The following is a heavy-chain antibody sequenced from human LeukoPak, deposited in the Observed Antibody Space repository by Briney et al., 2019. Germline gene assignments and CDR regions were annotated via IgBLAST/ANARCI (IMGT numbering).Heavy chain of an antibody. D-gene: IGHD2-2*01. J-gene: IGHJ4*02. CDR3: ARDIGAGYCRTTSCYHFY. CDR2: ISGFNGNT. CDR1: GYTFTSYG. V-gene: IGHV1-18*01. Sequence: ASVKVSCKASGYTFTSYGVSWVRQAPGQGLEWMGWISGFNGNTNYAQNLQGRVTMTTDTSTSTAYMELRSLRSDDTAVYYCARDIGAGYCRTTSCYHFYWGQGSLVTVSS.